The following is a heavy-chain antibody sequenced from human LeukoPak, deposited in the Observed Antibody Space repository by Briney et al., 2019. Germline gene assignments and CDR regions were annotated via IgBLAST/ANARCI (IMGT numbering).Heavy chain of an antibody. D-gene: IGHD6-25*01. J-gene: IGHJ6*03. V-gene: IGHV3-48*01. CDR3: ARSAAGGSYYYYMDV. CDR2: IGTSSTTI. CDR1: GFTFSSYT. Sequence: GGSLRLSCAASGFTFSSYTMNWVRQPPGKGLEWVSNIGTSSTTIYYADSVKGRFTISRDNAKNSLYLQMNSLRADDTAVYYCARSAAGGSYYYYMDVWGKGTTVTVSS.